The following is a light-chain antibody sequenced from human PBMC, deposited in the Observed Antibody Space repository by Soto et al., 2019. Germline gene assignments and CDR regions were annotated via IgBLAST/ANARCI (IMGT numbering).Light chain of an antibody. Sequence: EIVLTQSPGTLSLSPGERATLSCRASQSVTSNYLAWYQLKPGQAPRLLIYAASNTATGIPDRCSGSESGTDFTRSISRLEPEDFAVYYCQQYGSTPSITCGQGTRLEIK. V-gene: IGKV3-20*01. CDR3: QQYGSTPSIT. CDR2: AAS. J-gene: IGKJ5*01. CDR1: QSVTSNY.